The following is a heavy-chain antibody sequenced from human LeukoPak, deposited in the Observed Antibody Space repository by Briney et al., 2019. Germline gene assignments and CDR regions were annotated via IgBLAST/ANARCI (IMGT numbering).Heavy chain of an antibody. D-gene: IGHD6-13*01. J-gene: IGHJ6*03. CDR1: GYTFTGYY. Sequence: GASVKVSCKASGYTFTGYYMHWVRQAPGQGLERMGWINPNSGGTNYAQKFQGRVTMTRNTSISTAYMELSSLRSEDTAVYYCARGLPDSSNWRPYYYYYYYMDVWGKGTTVTISS. V-gene: IGHV1-2*02. CDR2: INPNSGGT. CDR3: ARGLPDSSNWRPYYYYYYYMDV.